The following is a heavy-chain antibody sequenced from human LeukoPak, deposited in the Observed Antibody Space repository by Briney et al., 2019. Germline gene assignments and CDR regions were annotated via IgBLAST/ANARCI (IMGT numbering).Heavy chain of an antibody. CDR1: GYTFISQD. CDR3: AGGVGAATNYFDY. D-gene: IGHD1-26*01. CDR2: MNPNSGNT. J-gene: IGHJ4*02. V-gene: IGHV1-8*03. Sequence: EASVKVSCKASGYTFISQDIYWVRQATGQGLEWMGWMNPNSGNTGYAQKFQGRVTFTRNTSISTAYMQLSSLRSEDTAVYYCAGGVGAATNYFDYWGQGTLVTVSS.